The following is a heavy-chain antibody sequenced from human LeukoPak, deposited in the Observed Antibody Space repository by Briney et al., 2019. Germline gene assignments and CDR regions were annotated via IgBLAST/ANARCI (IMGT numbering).Heavy chain of an antibody. J-gene: IGHJ4*02. CDR2: AYYTGTT. V-gene: IGHV4-39*01. CDR1: GGSISGSSYY. CDR3: ARQDTITTPGVDY. Sequence: SETLSLTCTVSGGSISGSSYYWGWLRQPPGKGLEWIANAYYTGTTYYNPSLKSRVTVSVDTSKNQFSLKLSSVTAADTAVYYCARQDTITTPGVDYWGQGTPVTVSS. D-gene: IGHD3-3*01.